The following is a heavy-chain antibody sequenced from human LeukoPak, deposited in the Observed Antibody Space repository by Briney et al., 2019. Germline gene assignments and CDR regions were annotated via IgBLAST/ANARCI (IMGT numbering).Heavy chain of an antibody. Sequence: ASVKVSCKTSGYSENFYGITWVRQVAGQGLEWMGWISAQHGQTEYAPNSQDRVTMTTDTFTNTAYMELRSLRSDDTAVYYCAGSLGYYTSNVCYLKYWGQGTLVTVSS. CDR3: AGSLGYYTSNVCYLKY. CDR2: ISAQHGQT. CDR1: GYSENFYG. J-gene: IGHJ4*02. V-gene: IGHV1-18*01. D-gene: IGHD2-2*01.